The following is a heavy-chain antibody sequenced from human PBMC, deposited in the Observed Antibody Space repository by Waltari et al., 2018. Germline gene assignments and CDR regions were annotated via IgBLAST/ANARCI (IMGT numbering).Heavy chain of an antibody. J-gene: IGHJ6*02. Sequence: QVQLQQWGAGLLKPSETLSLTCAVYGGSFSGYYWSWIRQPPGKGLEWIGEINHSGSTNYNPSLKSRVTISVDTSKNQFSLKLSSVTAADTAVYYCAREGPGYSYGYDDYYGMDVWGQGTTVTVSS. CDR1: GGSFSGYY. CDR2: INHSGST. CDR3: AREGPGYSYGYDDYYGMDV. V-gene: IGHV4-34*01. D-gene: IGHD5-18*01.